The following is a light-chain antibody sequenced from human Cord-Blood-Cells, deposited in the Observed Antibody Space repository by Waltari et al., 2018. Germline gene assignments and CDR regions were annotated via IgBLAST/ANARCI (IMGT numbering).Light chain of an antibody. CDR2: DVS. CDR1: SSDVGSYNL. J-gene: IGLJ3*02. CDR3: SSYTSSSTWV. Sequence: QSALTQPASVSGSPGQSITISCTGTSSDVGSYNLVSWYQQHPGKAPKLMIYDVSKRPSGVSHRFSGSKSGNTASLTISGLQAEDEADYYCSSYTSSSTWVFGGGTKLTVL. V-gene: IGLV2-14*02.